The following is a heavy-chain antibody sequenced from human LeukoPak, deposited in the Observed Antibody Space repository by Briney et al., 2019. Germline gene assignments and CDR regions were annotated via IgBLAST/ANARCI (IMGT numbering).Heavy chain of an antibody. CDR2: ISGDGGST. D-gene: IGHD3-22*01. CDR3: AKGVGYYDSSGLIDF. J-gene: IGHJ4*02. CDR1: GFTFDDYA. Sequence: GGSLRLSCAASGFTFDDYAMHWVRQAPGKGLEWVSLISGDGGSTYYADSVKGRFTISRDNSKNPLYLQMNSLRTEDTALYYCAKGVGYYDSSGLIDFWGQGTLVTVSS. V-gene: IGHV3-43*02.